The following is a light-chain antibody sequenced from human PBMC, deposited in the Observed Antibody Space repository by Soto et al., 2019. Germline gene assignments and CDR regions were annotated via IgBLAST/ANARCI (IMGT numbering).Light chain of an antibody. Sequence: QSVLTQPASVSGSPGQSITISCTGTSSDVGSYNLVSWYQQHPGKAPKLMIYEGSKRPSGVSIRFSGSKSGNTASLTISGLQAEDEADYYCCSYAGSSTFFYVFGTGTKLTVL. V-gene: IGLV2-23*03. CDR3: CSYAGSSTFFYV. CDR2: EGS. J-gene: IGLJ1*01. CDR1: SSDVGSYNL.